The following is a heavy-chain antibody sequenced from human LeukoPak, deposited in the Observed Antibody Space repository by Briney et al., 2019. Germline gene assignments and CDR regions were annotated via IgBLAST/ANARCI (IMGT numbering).Heavy chain of an antibody. CDR1: ELIVSSNH. CDR2: IYNDGTT. Sequence: PTGGSLRLSCAASELIVSSNHMSWVRQAPGKGLEWISVIYNDGTTYYADSVKGRFTISRDNPKNTLYLQMNTLRAEDTAVYYCTKTGGPWDWGQGTLVTVSS. D-gene: IGHD7-27*01. V-gene: IGHV3-53*01. J-gene: IGHJ4*02. CDR3: TKTGGPWD.